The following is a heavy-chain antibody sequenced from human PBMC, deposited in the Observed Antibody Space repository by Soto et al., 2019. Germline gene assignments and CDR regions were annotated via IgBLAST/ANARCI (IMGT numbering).Heavy chain of an antibody. CDR2: INHSGST. Sequence: SETLSLTCAVYGGSFSGYYWSWIRQPPGKGLEWIGEINHSGSTNYNPSLKSRVTISVDTSKIQFSLKLSSVTAADTAVYYCARGPSNRLWSGYSYYYYYGMDVWGQGTTVTVSS. CDR1: GGSFSGYY. CDR3: ARGPSNRLWSGYSYYYYYGMDV. J-gene: IGHJ6*02. D-gene: IGHD3-3*01. V-gene: IGHV4-34*01.